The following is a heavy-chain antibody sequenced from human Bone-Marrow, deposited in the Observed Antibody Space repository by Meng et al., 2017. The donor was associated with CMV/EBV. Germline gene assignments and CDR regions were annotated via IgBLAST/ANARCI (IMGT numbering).Heavy chain of an antibody. D-gene: IGHD3-3*01. Sequence: ASVKVSCKASGYTFTGYYMHWVRQAPGQGLEWMGWINPNSGGTNYAQKFQGRVTMTRDTSISTAYMELSRLRSDDTAVYYRARDNYDFWSGYSYYYYGMDVWGQGTTVTVSS. CDR1: GYTFTGYY. V-gene: IGHV1-2*02. CDR2: INPNSGGT. CDR3: ARDNYDFWSGYSYYYYGMDV. J-gene: IGHJ6*02.